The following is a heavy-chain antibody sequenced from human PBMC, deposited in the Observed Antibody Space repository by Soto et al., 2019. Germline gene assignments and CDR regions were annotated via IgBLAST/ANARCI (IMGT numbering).Heavy chain of an antibody. CDR2: ISAYNGNT. D-gene: IGHD5-18*01. CDR1: GYTFTSYG. V-gene: IGHV1-18*01. CDR3: ARDRRYLRGYSYGNSDY. Sequence: ASVKVSCKASGYTFTSYGISWVRQAPGQGLEWMGWISAYNGNTNYAQKLQGRVTMTTDTSTSTAYMELRSLRSDDTAVYYCARDRRYLRGYSYGNSDYWGQGTLVTVSS. J-gene: IGHJ4*02.